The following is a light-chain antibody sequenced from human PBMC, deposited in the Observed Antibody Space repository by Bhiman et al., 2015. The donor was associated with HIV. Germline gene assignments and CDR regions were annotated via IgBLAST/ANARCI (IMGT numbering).Light chain of an antibody. CDR3: SSYTNSNSWV. V-gene: IGLV1-40*01. J-gene: IGLJ3*02. CDR1: SSNIGAGYD. CDR2: GNN. Sequence: QSVLTQPPSVSGAPGQRVTISCTGSSSNIGAGYDVHWYQHLPGTAPKLLIYGNNIRPSGVPDRFSGSKSGNTASLTISGLQAEDEADYYCSSYTNSNSWVFGGGTRVTVL.